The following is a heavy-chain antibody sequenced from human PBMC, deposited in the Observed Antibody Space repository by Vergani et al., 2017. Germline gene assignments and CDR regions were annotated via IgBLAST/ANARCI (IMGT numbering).Heavy chain of an antibody. CDR1: GFSFSDHY. CDR2: ISNSGNTI. D-gene: IGHD2-2*01. Sequence: QVQLVESGGGLVKPGGSLRLSCAASGFSFSDHYMTWIRQAPGKGLEWVSYISNSGNTIEYADSVKGRFTISGDNSKNTLYLQMTDLRAEDTATYYCAKVCGSTSCPYGGGAFYVWGHGTMVTVSS. CDR3: AKVCGSTSCPYGGGAFYV. V-gene: IGHV3-11*01. J-gene: IGHJ3*01.